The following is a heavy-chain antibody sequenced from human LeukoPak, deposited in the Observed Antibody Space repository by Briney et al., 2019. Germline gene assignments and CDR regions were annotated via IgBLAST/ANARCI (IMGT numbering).Heavy chain of an antibody. Sequence: KPSETLSLTCAAYGWSLSATYWSWIRQSPGKGLEWIGEINKSESSNYNPSLKSRVTISVDTSKNQVSLQLSSVTAADTAVYYCARGRYTNWERYYSRDVWGKGATVTVSS. CDR1: GWSLSATY. V-gene: IGHV4-34*01. CDR3: ARGRYTNWERYYSRDV. D-gene: IGHD7-27*01. CDR2: INKSESS. J-gene: IGHJ6*03.